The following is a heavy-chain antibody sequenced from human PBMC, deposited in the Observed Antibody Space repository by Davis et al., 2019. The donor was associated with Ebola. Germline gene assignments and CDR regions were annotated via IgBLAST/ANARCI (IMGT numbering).Heavy chain of an antibody. CDR1: GFTFSTYD. Sequence: PGGSLRLSCTASGFTFSTYDMHWVRQVTGIGLEWVSGIGTAGDTDYSGSVKGRFTISRENARNSLYLQMNSLRAGDTAAYYCARESRGDFDYWGQGTLVTVSS. V-gene: IGHV3-13*01. J-gene: IGHJ4*02. CDR2: IGTAGDT. CDR3: ARESRGDFDY.